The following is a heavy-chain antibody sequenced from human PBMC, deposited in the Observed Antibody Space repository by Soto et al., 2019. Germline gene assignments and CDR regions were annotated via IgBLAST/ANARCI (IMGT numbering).Heavy chain of an antibody. CDR2: IIPIFGTA. CDR1: GGTXISYA. V-gene: IGHV1-69*13. CDR3: ARAAYSSSWYSWFDP. D-gene: IGHD6-13*01. Sequence: SXKVSFKASGGTXISYAIRLVRQAPGQGLEWIGGIIPIFGTANYAQKFQGRVTITADESTSKAYMELSSMRSEDTAVYYCARAAYSSSWYSWFDPWGQGTLGTVS. J-gene: IGHJ5*02.